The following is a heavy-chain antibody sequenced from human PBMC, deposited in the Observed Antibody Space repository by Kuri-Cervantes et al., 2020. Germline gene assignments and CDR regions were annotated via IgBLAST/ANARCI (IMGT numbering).Heavy chain of an antibody. CDR1: GFTFSSYW. D-gene: IGHD6-19*01. V-gene: IGHV3-74*01. CDR3: ARDRGSGWYAYYFDY. CDR2: INSDGSST. Sequence: LSLTCAASGFTFSSYWMHWVRQAPGKGLVWVSRINSDGSSTSYADSVKGRFTISRDNSKNTLYLQMNSLRAEDTAVYYCARDRGSGWYAYYFDYWGQGTLVTVSS. J-gene: IGHJ4*02.